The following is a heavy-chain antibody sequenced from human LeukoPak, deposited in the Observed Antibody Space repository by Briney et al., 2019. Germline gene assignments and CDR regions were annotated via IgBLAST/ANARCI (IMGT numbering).Heavy chain of an antibody. CDR3: ARPFYSSSSPAGDYYYYMDV. Sequence: SETLSLTCTVSGGSISSYYWSWVRQFPGKGLEWIGYISDSGSTNYSPSLESRVTISVDTSKNKFFLILSSVTAADTAVYYCARPFYSSSSPAGDYYYYMDVWGKGTTVTVSS. V-gene: IGHV4-59*08. J-gene: IGHJ6*03. CDR2: ISDSGST. D-gene: IGHD6-6*01. CDR1: GGSISSYY.